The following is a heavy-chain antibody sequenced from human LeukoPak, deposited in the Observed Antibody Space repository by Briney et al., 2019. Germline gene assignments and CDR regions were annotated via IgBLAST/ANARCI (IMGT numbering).Heavy chain of an antibody. CDR3: ATSKLEWLFNFYY. J-gene: IGHJ4*02. CDR2: IRQDGNEK. Sequence: GGSLRLSCAASGFTFSSYWVSWVRQAPGKGLEWVANIRQDGNEKYYVDSVKGRFIISRDNAKNSLYLQINSLRAEDTAVYFCATSKLEWLFNFYYWGQGTLVTVSS. D-gene: IGHD3-3*01. V-gene: IGHV3-7*03. CDR1: GFTFSSYW.